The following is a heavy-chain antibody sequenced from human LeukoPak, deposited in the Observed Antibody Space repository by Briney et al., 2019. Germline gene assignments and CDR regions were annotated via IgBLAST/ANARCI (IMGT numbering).Heavy chain of an antibody. D-gene: IGHD6-6*01. V-gene: IGHV3-30-3*01. J-gene: IGHJ6*03. CDR3: ARDEAARRSYYYYYYMDV. CDR1: GFTFSSYA. Sequence: GGSLRLSCAASGFTFSSYAMHWVRQAPGKGLEWVAVISYDGSNKYYADSVKGRFTISRDNSKNTLYLQMNSLRAEDTAVYYCARDEAARRSYYYYYYMDVWGKGTTVTVSS. CDR2: ISYDGSNK.